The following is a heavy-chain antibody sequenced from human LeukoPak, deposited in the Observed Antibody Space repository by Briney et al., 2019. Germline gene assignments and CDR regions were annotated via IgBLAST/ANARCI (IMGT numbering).Heavy chain of an antibody. J-gene: IGHJ4*02. D-gene: IGHD2-15*01. CDR1: GYTFTSYD. CDR2: MNPNSGNT. Sequence: ASVKVSCKASGYTFTSYDINWVRQATGQGLEWMGWMNPNSGNTGYAQKFQGRVTMTRDTSISTAYMELSRLRSDDTAVYYCARVMGYCSGGTCWLDYWGQGTLVTVSS. V-gene: IGHV1-8*01. CDR3: ARVMGYCSGGTCWLDY.